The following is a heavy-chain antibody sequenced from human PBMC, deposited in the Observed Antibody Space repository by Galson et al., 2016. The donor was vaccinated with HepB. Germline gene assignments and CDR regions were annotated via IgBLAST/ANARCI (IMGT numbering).Heavy chain of an antibody. CDR2: IYPADSET. Sequence: QSGAEVKKPGESLKISCRGSGYNFNNYWIGWVRQKPGGGLEWMGTIYPADSETTYSPASQGQATISVDKSVSTAYLQWSSLKASDTAIFCARRVRYSAKITLYDFWGQGTQVTVSS. CDR3: ARRVRYSAKITLYDF. V-gene: IGHV5-51*01. CDR1: GYNFNNYW. D-gene: IGHD1-26*01. J-gene: IGHJ4*02.